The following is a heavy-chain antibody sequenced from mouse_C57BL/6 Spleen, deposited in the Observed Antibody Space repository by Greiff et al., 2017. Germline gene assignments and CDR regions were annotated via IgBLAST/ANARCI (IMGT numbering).Heavy chain of an antibody. CDR2: ISSGGSYT. D-gene: IGHD1-1*01. Sequence: EVHLVESGGDLVKPGGSLKLSCAASGFTFSSYGMSWVRQTPDKRLEWVATISSGGSYTYYPDSVKGRFTISRDNAKNTLYLQMSSLQSEDTAMYYCARVPPYYGSSYGYYCDYWGQGTTLTVSS. CDR3: ARVPPYYGSSYGYYCDY. CDR1: GFTFSSYG. J-gene: IGHJ2*01. V-gene: IGHV5-6*01.